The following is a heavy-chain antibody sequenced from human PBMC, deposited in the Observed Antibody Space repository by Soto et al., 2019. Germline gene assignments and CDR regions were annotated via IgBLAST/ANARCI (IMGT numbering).Heavy chain of an antibody. CDR3: ARVHPRVLRGAYYFDY. J-gene: IGHJ4*02. V-gene: IGHV4-61*01. CDR1: GGSVSSGTYY. CDR2: FYYSGNN. Sequence: PSETLSLTCTVSGGSVSSGTYYWSWIRQPPGKGLEWIGYFYYSGNNNYKPSLKSRVNISVDTSKNQFSLKLSSVTAADTAVYYCARVHPRVLRGAYYFDYWGQGTLVTVSS. D-gene: IGHD3-10*01.